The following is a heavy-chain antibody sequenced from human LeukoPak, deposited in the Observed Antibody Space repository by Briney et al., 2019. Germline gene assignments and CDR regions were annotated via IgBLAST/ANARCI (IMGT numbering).Heavy chain of an antibody. Sequence: GSLRIFCSTSGFTFSNYCKHRVRQAPGQGLEWGAVISYDGSNKYYADSVKGRFTISRDNAKNSLYLQMNSLRAEDTAVYYCARAYYGSGSYYIDYWGQGTLVTVSS. CDR3: ARAYYGSGSYYIDY. J-gene: IGHJ4*02. V-gene: IGHV3-30*04. CDR1: GFTFSNYC. D-gene: IGHD3-10*01. CDR2: ISYDGSNK.